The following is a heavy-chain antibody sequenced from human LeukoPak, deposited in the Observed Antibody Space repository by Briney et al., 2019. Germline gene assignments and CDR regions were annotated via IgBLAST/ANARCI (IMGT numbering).Heavy chain of an antibody. CDR2: LYSVGNT. J-gene: IGHJ4*02. Sequence: PSETLSLTCTVSGGSTSSSSYYWGWIRQPPGKGLEWIGGLYSVGNTYYNPSLKSRVTTSADTSKNQFSLRLNSLTAADTGVYYCASLATTVYFDYWGQGTLVTVSS. CDR1: GGSTSSSSYY. D-gene: IGHD4-17*01. V-gene: IGHV4-39*01. CDR3: ASLATTVYFDY.